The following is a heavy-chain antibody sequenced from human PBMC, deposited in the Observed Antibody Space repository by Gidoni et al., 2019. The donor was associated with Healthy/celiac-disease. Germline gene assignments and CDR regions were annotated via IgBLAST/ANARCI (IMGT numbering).Heavy chain of an antibody. V-gene: IGHV3-30-3*01. J-gene: IGHJ6*02. CDR1: GFPFSSYA. Sequence: QVQLVESGGGVVQPGRSLRLSCAASGFPFSSYAMHWVRQAPGKGLEWVAVISYDGSNKYYADSVKGRFTISRDNSKNTLYLQMNSLRAEDTAVYYCARDPVYSSSWFNYGMDVWGQGTTVTVSS. CDR2: ISYDGSNK. CDR3: ARDPVYSSSWFNYGMDV. D-gene: IGHD6-13*01.